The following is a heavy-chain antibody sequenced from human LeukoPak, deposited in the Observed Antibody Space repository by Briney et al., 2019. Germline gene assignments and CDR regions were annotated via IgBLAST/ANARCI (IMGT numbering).Heavy chain of an antibody. CDR1: GFTFSRNS. CDR2: ISSGGGTII. V-gene: IGHV3-48*04. CDR3: ARVRKDYYYYYMDV. Sequence: PGGSLRLSCAASGFTFSRNSMNWVRQAPGKGLEWVSYISSGGGTIIYYADSVKGRFTISKDNAKNSLYLQMNSLRAVDTAVYYCARVRKDYYYYYMDVWGKGTTVTVSS. J-gene: IGHJ6*03.